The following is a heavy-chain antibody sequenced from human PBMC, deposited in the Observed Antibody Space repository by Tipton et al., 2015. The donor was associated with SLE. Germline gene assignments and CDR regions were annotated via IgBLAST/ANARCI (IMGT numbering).Heavy chain of an antibody. CDR3: AKDPSLLLCSSAFDI. Sequence: SLRLSCAASGFTFSSYAMSWVRQAPGKGLEWVSAISGSGGSTYYADSVKGRFTISRDNSKNTPYLQMNSLRAEDTAVYYCAKDPSLLLCSSAFDIWGQGTMVTVSS. J-gene: IGHJ3*02. V-gene: IGHV3-23*01. CDR2: ISGSGGST. CDR1: GFTFSSYA. D-gene: IGHD3-10*02.